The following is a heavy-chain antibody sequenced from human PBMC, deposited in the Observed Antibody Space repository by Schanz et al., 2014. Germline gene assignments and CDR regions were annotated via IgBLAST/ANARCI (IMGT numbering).Heavy chain of an antibody. Sequence: EVQLLESGGGLVQPGGSLRLSCVASEFSFSSFGMNWVRQAPGKGLEWVSYISSSSSTIYYADSVKGRFTISRDNAKNSLYLQMNSLRAEDTGVYYCARGREVVAKIFDVWGQGTMVTVSS. D-gene: IGHD3-22*01. CDR1: EFSFSSFG. J-gene: IGHJ3*01. CDR3: ARGREVVAKIFDV. V-gene: IGHV3-48*01. CDR2: ISSSSSTI.